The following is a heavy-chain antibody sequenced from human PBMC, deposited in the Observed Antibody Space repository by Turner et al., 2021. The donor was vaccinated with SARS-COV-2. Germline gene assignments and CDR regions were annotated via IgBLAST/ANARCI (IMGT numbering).Heavy chain of an antibody. CDR1: GGSISSSSYY. CDR3: ARHWEVAAAAYLARFDP. D-gene: IGHD6-13*01. J-gene: IGHJ5*02. Sequence: QLQLQESGPGLVKPSETLSLTCTVPGGSISSSSYYWGWVRQPPGKGLGWIGGIYYSGSTYYNPSLKSRVTISVDTSKNQFSLKLTSVTAADTAVYFCARHWEVAAAAYLARFDPWGQGTLVTVSS. V-gene: IGHV4-39*01. CDR2: IYYSGST.